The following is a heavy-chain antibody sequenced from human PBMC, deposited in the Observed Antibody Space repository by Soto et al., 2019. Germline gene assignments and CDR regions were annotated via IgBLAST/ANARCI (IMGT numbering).Heavy chain of an antibody. J-gene: IGHJ4*02. CDR3: AGTARFLEWLFNY. V-gene: IGHV4-59*08. CDR1: GGSISSYY. D-gene: IGHD3-3*01. CDR2: IYYSGST. Sequence: SETLSLTCTVSGGSISSYYWSWIRQPPGKGLEWIGYIYYSGSTNYNPSLKSRVTISVDTSKNQFSLKLSSVTAADTAVYYCAGTARFLEWLFNYWGQGTLVTVSS.